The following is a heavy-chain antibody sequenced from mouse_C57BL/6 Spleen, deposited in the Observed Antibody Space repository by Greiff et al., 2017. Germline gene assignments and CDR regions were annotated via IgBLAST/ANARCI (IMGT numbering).Heavy chain of an antibody. Sequence: EVQLQQSGPELVKPGASVKISCKASGYTFTDYYMNWVKQSHGKSLEWIGDINPNNGGTSYNQKFKGKATLTVDKSSSPAYMELRSLTSEDSAVYYCARRDYRYWYFDVWGTGTTVTVSS. J-gene: IGHJ1*03. CDR1: GYTFTDYY. CDR2: INPNNGGT. D-gene: IGHD2-14*01. CDR3: ARRDYRYWYFDV. V-gene: IGHV1-26*01.